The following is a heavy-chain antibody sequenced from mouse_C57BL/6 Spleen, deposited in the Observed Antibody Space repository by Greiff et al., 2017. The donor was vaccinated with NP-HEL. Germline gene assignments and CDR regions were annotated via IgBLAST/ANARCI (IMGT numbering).Heavy chain of an antibody. V-gene: IGHV1-18*01. CDR2: INPNNGGT. CDR3: ARGGMVTRKFAY. J-gene: IGHJ3*01. Sequence: EVKLQESGPELVKPGASVKIPCKASGYTFTDYNMDWVKQSHGKSLEWIGDINPNNGGTIYNQKFKGKATLTVDKSSSTAYMELRSLTSEDTAVYYCARGGMVTRKFAYWGQGTLVTVSA. CDR1: GYTFTDYN. D-gene: IGHD2-2*01.